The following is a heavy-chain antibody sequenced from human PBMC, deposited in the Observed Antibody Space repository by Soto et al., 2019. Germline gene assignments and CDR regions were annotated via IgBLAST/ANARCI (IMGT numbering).Heavy chain of an antibody. Sequence: EVQLVESGGGLVQRGGSLRLSCAASGFPLATYWMTWVRQAPGKGLEWVANIKPDGSEKTYLDSVKGRFTISRDDAENSLLLLMNSLRAEDTGVYYCARVAYRWNGKDYWGRGTLVTVSS. V-gene: IGHV3-7*04. CDR2: IKPDGSEK. CDR3: ARVAYRWNGKDY. CDR1: GFPLATYW. J-gene: IGHJ4*02. D-gene: IGHD1-1*01.